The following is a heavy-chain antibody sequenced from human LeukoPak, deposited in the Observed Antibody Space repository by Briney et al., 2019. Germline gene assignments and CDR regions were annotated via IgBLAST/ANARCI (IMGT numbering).Heavy chain of an antibody. CDR1: GGTFSSYT. Sequence: SVKVSCKASGGTFSSYTISWVRQAPGQGLEWMGRIIPILGIANYAQKFQGRVTITADKSTSTAHMELSSLRSEDTAVYYCARAPNSLYDSSGYYYFYDYWGQGTLVTVSS. CDR2: IIPILGIA. J-gene: IGHJ4*02. CDR3: ARAPNSLYDSSGYYYFYDY. V-gene: IGHV1-69*02. D-gene: IGHD3-22*01.